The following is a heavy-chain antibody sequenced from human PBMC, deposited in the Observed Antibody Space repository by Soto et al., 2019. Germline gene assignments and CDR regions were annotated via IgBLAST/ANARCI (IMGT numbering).Heavy chain of an antibody. CDR2: ISAYNGNT. CDR3: ARDYYDSSGQNDLYAFDI. Sequence: QVQLVQSGAEVKKPGASVKVSCKASGYTFTSYGISWVRQAPGQGLEWMGWISAYNGNTNYAQKLQGRVTMTTDTSTRTAYIELRSLRSDDTAVYYCARDYYDSSGQNDLYAFDIWGQGTMVTVSS. V-gene: IGHV1-18*04. D-gene: IGHD3-22*01. J-gene: IGHJ3*02. CDR1: GYTFTSYG.